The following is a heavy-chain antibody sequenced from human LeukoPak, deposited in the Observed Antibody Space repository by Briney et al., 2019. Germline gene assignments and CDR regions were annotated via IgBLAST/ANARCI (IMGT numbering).Heavy chain of an antibody. CDR2: INPSGGST. CDR3: ASGYYDSSGYYYFDY. Sequence: ASVKVSCKASGYTFTSYYMHWVRQAPGQGLEWMGIINPSGGSTSYAQKFQGRVTITADKSTSTAYMELSSLRSEDTAVYYCASGYYDSSGYYYFDYWGQGTLVTVSS. V-gene: IGHV1-46*01. J-gene: IGHJ4*02. CDR1: GYTFTSYY. D-gene: IGHD3-22*01.